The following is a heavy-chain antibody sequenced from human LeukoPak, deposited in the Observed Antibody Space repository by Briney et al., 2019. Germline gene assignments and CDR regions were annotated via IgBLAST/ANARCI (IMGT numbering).Heavy chain of an antibody. D-gene: IGHD6-19*01. V-gene: IGHV4-39*07. CDR2: NYYSGSS. CDR3: ARDRRIQGRLMDSSGWVFDY. Sequence: SETLSLTCTVSGGSISSSSYYWGWIRQPPGKGLVWIGSNYYSGSSYYNPSLRSRVTISVDTYKNQLSLKLSSVTAADTAVYYCARDRRIQGRLMDSSGWVFDYWGQGTLVTVSS. CDR1: GGSISSSSYY. J-gene: IGHJ4*02.